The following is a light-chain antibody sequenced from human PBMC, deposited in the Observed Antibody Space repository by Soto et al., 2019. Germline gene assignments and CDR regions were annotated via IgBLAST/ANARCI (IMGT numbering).Light chain of an antibody. CDR1: SSNIGAGYD. Sequence: QSVLTQPPSVSGAPGQRVTIPCTGSSSNIGAGYDVHWYQQLPGSAPKLLIYGNTNRPSGVPDRFSGSKSGTSASLAITGLQAEDEADYYCQSYDNSLSGLFGGGTKLTVL. J-gene: IGLJ2*01. CDR2: GNT. V-gene: IGLV1-40*01. CDR3: QSYDNSLSGL.